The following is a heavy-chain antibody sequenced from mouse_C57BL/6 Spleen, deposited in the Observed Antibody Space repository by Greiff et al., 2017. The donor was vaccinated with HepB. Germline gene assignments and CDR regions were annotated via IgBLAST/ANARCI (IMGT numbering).Heavy chain of an antibody. CDR2: IDPEDGDT. J-gene: IGHJ2*01. CDR3: TPTTVVGDFDY. Sequence: EVQLQQSGAELVRPGASVKLSCTASGFNIKDYYMHWVKQRPEQGLEWIGRIDPEDGDTEYAPKFQGKATMTADTSSNTAYLQLSSLTSEDTAVYYCTPTTVVGDFDYWGQGTTLTVSS. D-gene: IGHD1-1*01. CDR1: GFNIKDYY. V-gene: IGHV14-1*01.